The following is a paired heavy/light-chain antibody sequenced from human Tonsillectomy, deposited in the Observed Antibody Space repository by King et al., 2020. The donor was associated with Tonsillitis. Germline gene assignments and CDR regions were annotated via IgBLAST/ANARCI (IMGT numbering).Light chain of an antibody. V-gene: IGKV3-20*01. J-gene: IGKJ1*01. Sequence: EIVLTQSPGTLSLSPGERATLSCRASQSVSSRYLAWYQQKPGQAPRRLIYGASNRATGIPDRFSGSGSGTDFTLTISRLEPEDFAVYYCQQYGGSPWTFGQGTKVEIK. CDR3: QQYGGSPWT. CDR2: GAS. CDR1: QSVSSRY.
Heavy chain of an antibody. CDR1: GFSLNNPRMG. CDR3: ARMNGYNTGWYDPYFDY. CDR2: IFTNDEK. V-gene: IGHV2-26*01. D-gene: IGHD6-19*01. J-gene: IGHJ4*02. Sequence: QVTLKESGPVLVKPTETLTLTCTVSGFSLNNPRMGVSWIRQPPGKALEWLAHIFTNDEKSYNTSLKSRLTISKDTSKSQVVLTMINIDPVDTATYYCARMNGYNTGWYDPYFDYWGQGTLVTVSS.